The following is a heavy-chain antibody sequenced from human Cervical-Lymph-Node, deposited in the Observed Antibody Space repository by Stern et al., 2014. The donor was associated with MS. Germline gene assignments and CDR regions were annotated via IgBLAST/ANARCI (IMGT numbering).Heavy chain of an antibody. CDR2: IYYSGST. J-gene: IGHJ4*02. CDR3: ARIAAAGYYFDY. V-gene: IGHV4-59*01. D-gene: IGHD6-13*01. Sequence: QLQLQESGPGLVKPSETLSLTCTVSGGSISSYYWSWIRQPPGKGLEWIGYIYYSGSTNYNPSLKSRVTISVDTSKNQFSLKLSSVTAADTAVYYCARIAAAGYYFDYWGQGTLVTVSS. CDR1: GGSISSYY.